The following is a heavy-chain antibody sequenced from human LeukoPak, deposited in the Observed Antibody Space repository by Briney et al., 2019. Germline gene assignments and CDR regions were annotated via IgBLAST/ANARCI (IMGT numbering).Heavy chain of an antibody. V-gene: IGHV3-23*01. CDR2: ISGGGDGT. J-gene: IGHJ4*02. CDR3: AKDRSHVFYCSVGSCYSDYSDY. D-gene: IGHD2-15*01. CDR1: GFTVSSNY. Sequence: PGGSLRLSCAASGFTVSSNYMSWVRQAPGKGLEWVSVISGGGDGTYYADSVKGRFTIFRDNSKNTLYLQMNSLRAEDTAIYYCAKDRSHVFYCSVGSCYSDYSDYWGQGTLVTVSS.